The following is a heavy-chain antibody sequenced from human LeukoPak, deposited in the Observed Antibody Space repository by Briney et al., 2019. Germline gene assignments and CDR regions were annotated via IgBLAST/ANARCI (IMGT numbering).Heavy chain of an antibody. CDR2: IYYSGTT. Sequence: PSETLSLTCTVSGGSIINRSYYWDWIRQPPGKGMEWNGSIYYSGTTYYNPSLKRRVTISVDASKNQFSLRLSSVTAADTAVYYCVARNGDYSYMDVWGKGTTLTVSS. V-gene: IGHV4-39*01. J-gene: IGHJ6*03. CDR1: GGSIINRSYY. CDR3: VARNGDYSYMDV. D-gene: IGHD1-1*01.